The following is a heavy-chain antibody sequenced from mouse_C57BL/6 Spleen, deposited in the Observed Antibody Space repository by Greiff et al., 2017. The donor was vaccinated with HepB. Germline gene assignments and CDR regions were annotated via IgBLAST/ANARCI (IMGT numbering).Heavy chain of an antibody. J-gene: IGHJ1*03. Sequence: VKLVESGAELARPGASVKLSCKASGYTFTSYGISWVKQRTGQGLEWIGEIYPRSGNTYYNEKFKGKATLTADKSSSTAYMELRSLTSEDSAVYFCARRGSSYGYFDVWGTGTTVTVSS. CDR2: IYPRSGNT. CDR1: GYTFTSYG. V-gene: IGHV1-81*01. D-gene: IGHD1-1*01. CDR3: ARRGSSYGYFDV.